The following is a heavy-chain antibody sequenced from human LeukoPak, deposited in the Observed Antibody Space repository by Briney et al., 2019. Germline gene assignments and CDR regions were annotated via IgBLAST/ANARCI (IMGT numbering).Heavy chain of an antibody. D-gene: IGHD2-21*01. CDR3: TRVADSNLVSDAFDV. CDR1: VGTFVTYA. Sequence: EASVTVSCTTSVGTFVTYATNWVRQVPGQGVEGMGGIIPAISRTDYTYNFEDRVTITADDSATTAYMEVTNLRPEDTAMYYCTRVADSNLVSDAFDVWGQGTMVTVSS. J-gene: IGHJ3*01. CDR2: IIPAISRT. V-gene: IGHV1-69*13.